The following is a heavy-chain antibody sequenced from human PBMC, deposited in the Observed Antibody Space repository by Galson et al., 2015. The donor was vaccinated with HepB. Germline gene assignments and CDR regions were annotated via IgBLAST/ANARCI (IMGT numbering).Heavy chain of an antibody. Sequence: SVKVSCKASGGTFSSYAISWVRQAPGQGLEWMGGIIPIFGTANYAQKFQGRVTITADESTSTAYMELSSLRSEDTAVYYCARTLEMATIGEAFDIWAKGQWSPSLQ. CDR2: IIPIFGTA. D-gene: IGHD5-24*01. CDR3: ARTLEMATIGEAFDI. J-gene: IGHJ3*02. V-gene: IGHV1-69*13. CDR1: GGTFSSYA.